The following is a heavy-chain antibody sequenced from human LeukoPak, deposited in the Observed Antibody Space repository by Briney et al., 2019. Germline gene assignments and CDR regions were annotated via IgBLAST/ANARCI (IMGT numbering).Heavy chain of an antibody. CDR2: ISGYNGNT. V-gene: IGHV1-18*01. Sequence: ASVKVSCEASGYTFTTYGIGWVRQAPGQGLAWMGWISGYNGNTNYAQKFQDRVTMTTDTYTNTAYMELRSLRSDDTDVYYCARTSHESVLYWSDPWGQGTLVNVFS. CDR3: ARTSHESVLYWSDP. D-gene: IGHD3-16*01. J-gene: IGHJ5*02. CDR1: GYTFTTYG.